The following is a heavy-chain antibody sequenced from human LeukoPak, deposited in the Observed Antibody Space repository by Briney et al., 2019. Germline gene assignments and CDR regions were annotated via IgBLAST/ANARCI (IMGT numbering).Heavy chain of an antibody. J-gene: IGHJ4*02. V-gene: IGHV1-69*06. D-gene: IGHD5-12*01. CDR2: INPIIGTT. Sequence: GASVKVSCKASGGTFSNYGMSWVRQAPGQGLEWMGGINPIIGTTDYAQKFQGRVTLTADTSTSTVYRELSRLRSEDTAVYDCARDWGGYSGYGASREGEFDYWGQGTLVTVSS. CDR1: GGTFSNYG. CDR3: ARDWGGYSGYGASREGEFDY.